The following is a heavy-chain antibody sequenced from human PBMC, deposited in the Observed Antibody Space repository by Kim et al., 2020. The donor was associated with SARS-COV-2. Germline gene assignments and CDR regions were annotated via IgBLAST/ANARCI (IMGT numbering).Heavy chain of an antibody. D-gene: IGHD5-12*01. Sequence: GGSLRLSCAASGFTFSSYAMHWVRQPPGKGLEWVAVISYDGSNKYYADSVKGRFTISRDNSKNTLYLQMNSLRAEDTALYYCASGRADYSGYDLFDYWGHGTLGTVSS. CDR2: ISYDGSNK. J-gene: IGHJ4*01. CDR1: GFTFSSYA. CDR3: ASGRADYSGYDLFDY. V-gene: IGHV3-30*04.